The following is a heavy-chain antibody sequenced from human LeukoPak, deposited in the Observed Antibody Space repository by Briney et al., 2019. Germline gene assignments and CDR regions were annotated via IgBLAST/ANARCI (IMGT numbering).Heavy chain of an antibody. CDR1: GGSIRSDY. V-gene: IGHV4-4*09. CDR3: ARGRWDSSSYNWFDP. Sequence: SETLSLTGTVPGGSIRSDYWSWVRPPPPKGLGWIGYIYTSGSTNYTPSLKCRVTISVDTSTNQFSLKLSSVTAADTAVYYCARGRWDSSSYNWFDPWGQGTLVTVSS. J-gene: IGHJ5*02. CDR2: IYTSGST. D-gene: IGHD6-13*01.